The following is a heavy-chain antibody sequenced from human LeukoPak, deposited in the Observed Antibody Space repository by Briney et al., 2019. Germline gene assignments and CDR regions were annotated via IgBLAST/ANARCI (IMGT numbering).Heavy chain of an antibody. CDR1: GFIFSSYA. V-gene: IGHV3-15*01. CDR2: MKSKPAGGTL. Sequence: PGGSLRLSCEASGFIFSSYAMNWVRQAPGKGLEWVGRMKSKPAGGTLDYAAPVKGRFTISRDDSKNTLYLQMNSLKTEDTAVYYCTTTYHYDSSGYSLYYWGQGTLVTVSS. CDR3: TTTYHYDSSGYSLYY. J-gene: IGHJ4*02. D-gene: IGHD3-22*01.